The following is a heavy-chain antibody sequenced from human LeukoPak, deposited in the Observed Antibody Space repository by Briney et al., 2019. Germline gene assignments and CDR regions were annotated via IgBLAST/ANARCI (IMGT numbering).Heavy chain of an antibody. CDR2: IYQDGSEK. V-gene: IGHV3-7*01. J-gene: IGHJ4*02. D-gene: IGHD6-13*01. CDR3: ASERPSSSWYDY. CDR1: XFXFXXNL. Sequence: LRXSXAAXXFXFXXNLMTWVRQAPGKGLEWVANIYQDGSEKYYVDSVRGRFTISRDNAKNTLYLQMNSLRAEDTAVYFCASERPSSSWYDYWGQGTLVTVSS.